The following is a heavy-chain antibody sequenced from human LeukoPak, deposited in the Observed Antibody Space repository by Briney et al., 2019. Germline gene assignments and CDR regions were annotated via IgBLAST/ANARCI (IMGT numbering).Heavy chain of an antibody. CDR1: GFTFNAFG. J-gene: IGHJ4*02. D-gene: IGHD2-21*02. Sequence: SGGSLRLSCAASGFTFNAFGMNWVRQAPGKGLEWVSYIGTTSGAIYYADSVKGRFTISRDSAKNSLYLQMNSLRAEDTAVYYCARFRTWGDKAFDYWGQGTLATVSS. CDR3: ARFRTWGDKAFDY. V-gene: IGHV3-48*01. CDR2: IGTTSGAI.